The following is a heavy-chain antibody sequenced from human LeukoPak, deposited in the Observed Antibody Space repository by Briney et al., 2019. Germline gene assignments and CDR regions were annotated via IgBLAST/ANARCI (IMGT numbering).Heavy chain of an antibody. J-gene: IGHJ4*02. CDR1: GVSISSYY. CDR3: ARDHGILTGHRSGAVDY. D-gene: IGHD3-9*01. V-gene: IGHV4-59*01. CDR2: IYYSGST. Sequence: SETLSLTCTASGVSISSYYWSWIRQPPGKGLEWTGFIYYSGSTNYNPSLKSRVTISVDTSKNQFSLKLSSVTAADTAVYYCARDHGILTGHRSGAVDYWGQGTLVTVSS.